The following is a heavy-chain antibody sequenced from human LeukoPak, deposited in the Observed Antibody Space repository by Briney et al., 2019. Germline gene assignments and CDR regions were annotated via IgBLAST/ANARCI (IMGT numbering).Heavy chain of an antibody. CDR3: AKADRGWDVITKD. CDR2: LIGSGGSI. CDR1: GFTFSSYA. D-gene: IGHD3-22*01. Sequence: GVSLRLSCAASGFTFSSYAMSWVRQAPGRGREWVTSLIGSGGSIYYEDSVKGRFTISRDDSTNTLYLQMNSLRAEDTAVYYCAKADRGWDVITKDWGQGTLV. V-gene: IGHV3-23*01. J-gene: IGHJ4*02.